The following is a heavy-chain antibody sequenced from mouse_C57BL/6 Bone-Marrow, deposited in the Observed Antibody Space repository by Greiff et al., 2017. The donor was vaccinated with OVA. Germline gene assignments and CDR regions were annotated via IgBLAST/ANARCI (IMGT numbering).Heavy chain of an antibody. D-gene: IGHD1-1*01. CDR3: TRSDYGSILFAMDY. J-gene: IGHJ4*01. CDR1: GYTFTSYW. V-gene: IGHV1-5*01. Sequence: EVQGVESGTVLARPGASVKMSCKTSGYTFTSYWMHWVKQRPGQGLEWIGAIYPGNSDTSYNQKFKGKAKLTAVTSASTAYMELSSLTNEDSAVYYCTRSDYGSILFAMDYWGQGTSVTVSS. CDR2: IYPGNSDT.